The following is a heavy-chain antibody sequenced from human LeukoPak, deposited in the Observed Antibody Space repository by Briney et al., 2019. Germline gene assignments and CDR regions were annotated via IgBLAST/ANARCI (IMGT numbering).Heavy chain of an antibody. V-gene: IGHV3-7*05. Sequence: GGSLRLSCAASGFTFSSYWMSWVRQAPGKGLEWVANIKQDGSEKYYVDSVKGGFTISRDNAKNSLYLQMNSLRAEDTAVYYCAREAGYCNSTSCPYNWFDPWGQGTLVTVSS. CDR2: IKQDGSEK. D-gene: IGHD2-2*01. CDR3: AREAGYCNSTSCPYNWFDP. J-gene: IGHJ5*02. CDR1: GFTFSSYW.